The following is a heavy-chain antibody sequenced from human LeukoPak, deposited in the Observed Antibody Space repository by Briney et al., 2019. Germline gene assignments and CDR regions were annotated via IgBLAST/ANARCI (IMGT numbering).Heavy chain of an antibody. CDR3: ASFRPRTIRDMNAFDI. Sequence: GSLRLSCAASGVTFCSYSMNWVREAPGKGRGWMANIKQDGSEKYYVDSVKGRFTISRDNAKNSLYLQMNSLRAEETAVYYCASFRPRTIRDMNAFDIWGQGTMVTVSS. CDR2: IKQDGSEK. V-gene: IGHV3-7*01. J-gene: IGHJ3*02. D-gene: IGHD2-15*01. CDR1: GVTFCSYS.